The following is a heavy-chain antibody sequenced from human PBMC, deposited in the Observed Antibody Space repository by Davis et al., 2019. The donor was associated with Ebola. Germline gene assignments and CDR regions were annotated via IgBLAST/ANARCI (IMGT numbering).Heavy chain of an antibody. CDR1: GFTFSSYG. J-gene: IGHJ4*02. CDR3: GRIYSSSYVDY. D-gene: IGHD6-6*01. V-gene: IGHV3-30*03. CDR2: ISYDGSNK. Sequence: PGGSLRLSCAASGFTFSSYGMHWVRQAPGKGLEWVAVISYDGSNKYYADSVKGRFTISRDNSKNTLYLQMNSLRAEDTAVYYCGRIYSSSYVDYWGQGTPVTVSS.